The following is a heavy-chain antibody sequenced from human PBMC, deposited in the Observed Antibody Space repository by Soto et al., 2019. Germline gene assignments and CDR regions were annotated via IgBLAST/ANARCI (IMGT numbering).Heavy chain of an antibody. D-gene: IGHD2-15*01. CDR3: TGSLLAYCSGGKCHTDYYYYGMDV. CDR2: IRTKANSYAT. V-gene: IGHV3-73*01. Sequence: GGSLRLSCAASGFTFRGSAMHWVRQASGKGLEWVGRIRTKANSYATAYAASVQGRFTISRDDSKSTAYLQMNSLKTEDTAVYYCTGSLLAYCSGGKCHTDYYYYGMDVRGQGTAVTVSS. CDR1: GFTFRGSA. J-gene: IGHJ6*02.